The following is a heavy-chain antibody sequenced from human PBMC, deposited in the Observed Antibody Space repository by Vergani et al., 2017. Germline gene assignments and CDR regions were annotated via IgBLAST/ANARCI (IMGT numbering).Heavy chain of an antibody. CDR1: AFTFSSYG. CDR3: ARLSYDTTPYLQGGYDC. Sequence: QVQLVESGGGVVQPGGSLRLSCAASAFTFSSYGMHWARQVPGKGLEWVAFIRHDGTNQYYADSVKGRFTISRDNSRNTLDLQMNSLKPEDTAVYYCARLSYDTTPYLQGGYDCWGQGTLVSVSS. J-gene: IGHJ4*02. V-gene: IGHV3-30*02. D-gene: IGHD3-22*01. CDR2: IRHDGTNQ.